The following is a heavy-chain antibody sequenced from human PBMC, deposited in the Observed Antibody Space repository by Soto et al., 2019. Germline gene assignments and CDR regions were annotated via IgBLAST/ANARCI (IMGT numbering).Heavy chain of an antibody. CDR3: ASICTNGVCYKGEFDY. J-gene: IGHJ4*02. CDR1: GGSISSGGYY. D-gene: IGHD2-8*01. CDR2: IYYSGST. V-gene: IGHV4-31*03. Sequence: SETLSLTCTVSGGSISSGGYYWSWIRQHPGKGLEWIGYIYYSGSTYYNPSLKSRVTISVDTSKNQFSLKLSSVTAADTAVYYCASICTNGVCYKGEFDYWGQGTLVTRLL.